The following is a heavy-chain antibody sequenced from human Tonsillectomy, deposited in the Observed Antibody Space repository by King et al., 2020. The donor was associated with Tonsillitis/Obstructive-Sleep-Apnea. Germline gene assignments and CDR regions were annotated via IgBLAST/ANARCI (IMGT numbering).Heavy chain of an antibody. V-gene: IGHV3-74*01. CDR3: ARDLDNYSNYAWLGFVSYYYYMDV. J-gene: IGHJ6*03. Sequence: VQLVESGGGLVQPGGSLRLSCAASGFTFSSYWMHWVRQAPGKGLVWVSRINSDGSSTSYADSVKGRFTISRDNAKNTLYLQMNSLRAEDTAVYYCARDLDNYSNYAWLGFVSYYYYMDVWGKGTTVTVSS. CDR2: INSDGSST. D-gene: IGHD4-11*01. CDR1: GFTFSSYW.